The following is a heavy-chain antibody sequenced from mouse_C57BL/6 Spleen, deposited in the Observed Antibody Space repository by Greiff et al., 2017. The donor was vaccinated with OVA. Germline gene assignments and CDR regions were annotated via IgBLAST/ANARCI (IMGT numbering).Heavy chain of an antibody. V-gene: IGHV1-64*01. CDR2: IYPNSGST. J-gene: IGHJ2*01. Sequence: QVQLQQPGAELVKPGASVKLSCKASGYTFTSYWMHWVKQRPGQGLEWIGMIYPNSGSTNYNEKFKSKATLTVDKSSSTAYMQISRPTSEDSAVYYCAKGDFDDYDFDYWGQGTTLTVSS. D-gene: IGHD2-4*01. CDR1: GYTFTSYW. CDR3: AKGDFDDYDFDY.